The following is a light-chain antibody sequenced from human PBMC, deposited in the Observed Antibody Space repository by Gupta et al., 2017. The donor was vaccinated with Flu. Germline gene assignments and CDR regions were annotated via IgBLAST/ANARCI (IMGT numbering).Light chain of an antibody. CDR2: DAS. CDR3: QQYGAWPYT. Sequence: EVMMTQSPATLSVSPGEGVTLSCRASQSIRSNLAWYQQKPGQAPRLLIHDASTRATGIPARFSGSGSGTEFTLAISSLQSEDFAVYYCQQYGAWPYTFGQWAKLELK. V-gene: IGKV3-15*01. J-gene: IGKJ2*01. CDR1: QSIRSN.